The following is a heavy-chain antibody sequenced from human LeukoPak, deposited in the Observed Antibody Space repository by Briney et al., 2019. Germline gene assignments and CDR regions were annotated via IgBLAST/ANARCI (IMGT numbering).Heavy chain of an antibody. CDR1: GFTFSGSA. CDR2: IRSKSNCYGT. Sequence: GGSLRLSCAASGFTFSGSAMHGLRQASGKGLGWVARIRSKSNCYGTAISATVKGKFNISRDDSKNTAYLQMNSLKTEDTAVYYCSRPLQTLYTTDYDYYYVMDVWGKGTTVTVSS. J-gene: IGHJ6*04. V-gene: IGHV3-73*01. CDR3: SRPLQTLYTTDYDYYYVMDV. D-gene: IGHD2/OR15-2a*01.